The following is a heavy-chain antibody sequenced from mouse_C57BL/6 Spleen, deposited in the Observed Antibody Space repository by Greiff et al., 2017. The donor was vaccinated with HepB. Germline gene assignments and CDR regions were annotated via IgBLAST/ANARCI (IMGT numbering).Heavy chain of an antibody. Sequence: EVNLVESGGDLVKPGGSLKLSCAASGFTFSSYGMSWVRQTPDKRLEWVATISSGGSYTYYPDSVKGRFTISRDNAKNTLYLQMSSLKSEDTAMYYCARTREPTIVTTGFAYWGQGTLVTVSA. D-gene: IGHD2-5*01. CDR2: ISSGGSYT. CDR3: ARTREPTIVTTGFAY. V-gene: IGHV5-6*01. J-gene: IGHJ3*01. CDR1: GFTFSSYG.